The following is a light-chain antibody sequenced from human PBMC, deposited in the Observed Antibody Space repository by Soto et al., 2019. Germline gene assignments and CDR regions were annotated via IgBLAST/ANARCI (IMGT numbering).Light chain of an antibody. CDR3: CSYAGSNNWGV. CDR2: EVN. J-gene: IGLJ2*01. V-gene: IGLV2-8*01. Sequence: QSALTQPPSASGSPGQSVAISCTGTSSDVGGYNFVSWYQQHPGKAPKLIIYEVNKRPSGVPDRFSGSKSGNTASLTFSGLQAEDDGYYYCCSYAGSNNWGVFGGGTKLTVL. CDR1: SSDVGGYNF.